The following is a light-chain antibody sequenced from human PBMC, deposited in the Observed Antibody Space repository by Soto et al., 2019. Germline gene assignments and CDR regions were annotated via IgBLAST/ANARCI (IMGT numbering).Light chain of an antibody. CDR3: QQHKDYPLT. Sequence: DIQLTQSPSFLSASVGDRVTITCRASHDISSYLTWYQQKPGKAPTVLIYAASTLQGGVPSRSSGSGSGTEFTLTISSLQSEDFASYYCQQHKDYPLTFGRGTRLEIK. CDR1: HDISSY. J-gene: IGKJ5*01. CDR2: AAS. V-gene: IGKV1-9*01.